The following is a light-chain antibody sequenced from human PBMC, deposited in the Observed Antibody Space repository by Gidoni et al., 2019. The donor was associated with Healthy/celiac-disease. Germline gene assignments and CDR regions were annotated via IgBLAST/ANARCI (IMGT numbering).Light chain of an antibody. J-gene: IGKJ1*01. CDR2: AAS. Sequence: DIQMTQSPSSLSASVGDRVTITCRASQSISSYLNWYQQKPGKAPKLLIYAASSLQSGVPSRFSGSGSGTDFTLTSSRLQPEDFATYYCQQSYSTPGTFGQGTKVEIK. V-gene: IGKV1-39*01. CDR1: QSISSY. CDR3: QQSYSTPGT.